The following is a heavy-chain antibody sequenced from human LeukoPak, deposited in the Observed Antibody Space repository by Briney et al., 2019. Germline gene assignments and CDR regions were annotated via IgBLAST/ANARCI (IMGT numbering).Heavy chain of an antibody. CDR2: ISDSGGYT. V-gene: IGHV3-23*01. CDR1: GLTFRTYA. J-gene: IGHJ3*02. D-gene: IGHD3-22*01. CDR3: AKAITMIVDAAFDI. Sequence: PGGSLRLSCAASGLTFRTYAMSWVRPAPGKGLEWVSSISDSGGYTFYADSVKGRFTISRDNAKNSLYLQMNSLRAEDMALYYCAKAITMIVDAAFDIWGQGTMVTVSS.